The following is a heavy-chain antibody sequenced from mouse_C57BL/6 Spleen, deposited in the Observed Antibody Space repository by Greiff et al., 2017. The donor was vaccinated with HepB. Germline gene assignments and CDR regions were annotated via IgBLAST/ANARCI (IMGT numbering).Heavy chain of an antibody. Sequence: FQLQQSGPELLTPGASVKISCKASGYTFTDYYMSWVNPSHGKSLEWIGAINPNNGGTSYNQKFKGKATLTVDKSSSTAYMELRSLTSEDSAVYYCARHYYGSSPYWYFDVWGTGTTVTVSS. CDR3: ARHYYGSSPYWYFDV. CDR1: GYTFTDYY. D-gene: IGHD1-1*01. V-gene: IGHV1-26*01. J-gene: IGHJ1*03. CDR2: INPNNGGT.